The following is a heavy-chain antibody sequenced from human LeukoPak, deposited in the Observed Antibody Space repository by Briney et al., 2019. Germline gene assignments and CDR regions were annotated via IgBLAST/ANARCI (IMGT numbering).Heavy chain of an antibody. J-gene: IGHJ4*02. CDR2: ISGRDSNT. CDR1: GFTFSSYG. V-gene: IGHV3-23*01. D-gene: IGHD4-23*01. Sequence: PGVSLRLSCAPSGFTFSSYGMSWVREAPGKGLEWVSAISGRDSNTYYADSVEGRYTITRDNSKNTLYVQMNRLSDEDTAVYYCAKRSDYGGNGNYFDYWGQGTPVTVSS. CDR3: AKRSDYGGNGNYFDY.